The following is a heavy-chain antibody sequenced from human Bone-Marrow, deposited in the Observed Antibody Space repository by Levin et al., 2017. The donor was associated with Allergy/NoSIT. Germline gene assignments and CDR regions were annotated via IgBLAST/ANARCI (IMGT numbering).Heavy chain of an antibody. V-gene: IGHV3-15*01. CDR3: TTGAKSTEANYFQY. D-gene: IGHD2-2*01. Sequence: GGSLRLSCAASGFTFSDAWFNWVRLIPGKGLEWVGRITHKEDGRTTSYGAPFIGRFTISRDDLQTTVYLHMNSLKSEDTALYYCTTGAKSTEANYFQYWGQGTRVTVSS. CDR1: GFTFSDAW. CDR2: ITHKEDGRTT. J-gene: IGHJ4*02.